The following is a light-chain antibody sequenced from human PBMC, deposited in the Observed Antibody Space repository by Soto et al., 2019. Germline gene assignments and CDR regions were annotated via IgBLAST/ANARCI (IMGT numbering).Light chain of an antibody. CDR3: QQYRSSPHT. J-gene: IGKJ2*01. CDR1: QSVSSSY. V-gene: IGKV3-20*01. CDR2: GAS. Sequence: DIVLTQSPGTLSLSPGERATLSCRASQSVSSSYLAWYQQKPGQAPRLLIYGASIRATGVPDRFSGSGSGADFTLTISRLEPEDFAVYYCQQYRSSPHTFGQGTKLEI.